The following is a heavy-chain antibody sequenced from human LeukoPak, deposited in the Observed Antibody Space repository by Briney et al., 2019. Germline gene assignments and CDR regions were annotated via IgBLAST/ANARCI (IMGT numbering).Heavy chain of an antibody. CDR1: GYTFTSNG. J-gene: IGHJ5*02. Sequence: GASVKVSCKASGYTFTSNGITWVRQAPGQGLEWMGWITTYNGNTYYAQNFQGRVTMTADTSTSTAYMEVRSLRSDDTAVYYCARLFPPIASFCSGGTCYSGGFDPWGQGTLVTVSS. D-gene: IGHD2-15*01. CDR2: ITTYNGNT. V-gene: IGHV1-18*01. CDR3: ARLFPPIASFCSGGTCYSGGFDP.